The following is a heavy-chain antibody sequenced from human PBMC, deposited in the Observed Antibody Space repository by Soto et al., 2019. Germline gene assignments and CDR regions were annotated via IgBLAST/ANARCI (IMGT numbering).Heavy chain of an antibody. CDR2: IIPIIGTA. J-gene: IGHJ4*02. V-gene: IGHV1-69*01. CDR3: ARGGVDVVATSAFDY. Sequence: QVQLVQSGAEVKKPGSSVKVSCKASGGTFNNYAISWVRQAPGQGLEWMGGIIPIIGTADYAHKSQGRLAISADESTGTTFMELSSLRSEGTALYYCARGGVDVVATSAFDYWGQGTLVTVSS. D-gene: IGHD5-12*01. CDR1: GGTFNNYA.